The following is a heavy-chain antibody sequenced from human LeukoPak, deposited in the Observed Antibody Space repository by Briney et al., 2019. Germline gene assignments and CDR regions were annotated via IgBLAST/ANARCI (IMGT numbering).Heavy chain of an antibody. CDR1: GFTFSSYA. V-gene: IGHV3-23*01. CDR2: ISGGGGVT. CDR3: AKEPRVATIEIFDY. Sequence: GVSLRLSCAASGFTFSSYAMSWVRQAPGKGLEWVSSISGGGGVTYYADSVKGRFTISRDNSKNTVYLQMNSPRAEDTAVYYCAKEPRVATIEIFDYWGQGTLVTVSS. J-gene: IGHJ4*02. D-gene: IGHD5-12*01.